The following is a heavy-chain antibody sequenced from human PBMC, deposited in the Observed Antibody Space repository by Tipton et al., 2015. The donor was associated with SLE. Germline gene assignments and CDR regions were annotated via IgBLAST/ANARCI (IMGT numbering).Heavy chain of an antibody. CDR3: ARDETVQPAGAFDI. J-gene: IGHJ3*02. CDR1: GGTFSSYG. D-gene: IGHD5-18*01. V-gene: IGHV1-69*05. Sequence: QLVQSGAEVKKPGSSVKVSCKASGGTFSSYGIHWVRQAPGQGLEWMGGIIPIFGTANYAQRFQGRVTFTTDESRRTAYMELSSLTPEDTAVYFCARDETVQPAGAFDIWGQGTMVTVSS. CDR2: IIPIFGTA.